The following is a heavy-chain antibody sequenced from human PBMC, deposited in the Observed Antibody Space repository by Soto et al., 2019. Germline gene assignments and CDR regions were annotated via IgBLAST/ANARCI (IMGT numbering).Heavy chain of an antibody. D-gene: IGHD4-17*01. CDR3: ARGDYGDYFDY. V-gene: IGHV4-59*01. CDR1: GGSISSYY. J-gene: IGHJ4*02. CDR2: IYYSGST. Sequence: SETLSLTCAVSGGSISSYYWSWIRQPPGKGLEWIGYIYYSGSTNYNPSLKSRVTISVDTSKNQFSLKLSSVTAADTAVYYCARGDYGDYFDYWGPGTLVTVSS.